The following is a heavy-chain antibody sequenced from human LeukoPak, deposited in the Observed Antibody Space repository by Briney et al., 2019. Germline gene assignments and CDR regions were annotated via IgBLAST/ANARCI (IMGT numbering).Heavy chain of an antibody. J-gene: IGHJ3*02. CDR2: ISGSGGST. D-gene: IGHD3-3*01. Sequence: GGSLRLSCAASGFTFSDYYMSWIRQAPGKGLEWVSAISGSGGSTYYADSVKGRFTISRDNSKNTLYLQMNSLRAEDTAVYYCAKIAVLRPRGAFDIWGQGTMVTVSS. CDR1: GFTFSDYY. CDR3: AKIAVLRPRGAFDI. V-gene: IGHV3-23*01.